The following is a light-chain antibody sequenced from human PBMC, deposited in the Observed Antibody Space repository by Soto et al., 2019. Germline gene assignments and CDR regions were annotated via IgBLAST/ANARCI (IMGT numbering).Light chain of an antibody. CDR3: MQGTHWPPYT. J-gene: IGKJ2*01. V-gene: IGKV2-30*01. Sequence: DVVMTQSPLSLPVTLGQPASISCRSSQSLAYSDGNTYLNWFQQRPGQSPRRLIYKVSNRDSGVPDRLSGSGSSTDFTLKISRVEAEDVGVYYCMQGTHWPPYTFGQGTKLEIK. CDR1: QSLAYSDGNTY. CDR2: KVS.